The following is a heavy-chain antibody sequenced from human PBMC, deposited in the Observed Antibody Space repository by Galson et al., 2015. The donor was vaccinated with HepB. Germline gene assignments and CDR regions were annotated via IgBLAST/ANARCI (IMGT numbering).Heavy chain of an antibody. CDR2: ISYGGSNK. D-gene: IGHD2-21*02. CDR1: GFTFSSYG. V-gene: IGHV3-30*18. Sequence: SLRLSCAASGFTFSSYGMHWVRQAPGKGLEWVAVISYGGSNKYYADSVKGRFTISRDNSKNTLYLQMNSLRAEDTAVYYCAKDQTTRRVVVTADFDYWGQGTLVTVSS. CDR3: AKDQTTRRVVVTADFDY. J-gene: IGHJ4*02.